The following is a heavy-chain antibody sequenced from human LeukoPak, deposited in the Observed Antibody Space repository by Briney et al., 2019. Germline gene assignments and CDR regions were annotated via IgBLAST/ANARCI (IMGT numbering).Heavy chain of an antibody. D-gene: IGHD2-15*01. J-gene: IGHJ6*02. Sequence: GGSLRLSCAASGFTFSSYAMHWVRQAPGKGLEWVAVISYDGSNKYYADSVKGRFTISRGNSKNTLYLQMNSLRAEDTAVYYCARELQPDIVVVVAAPSSSGMDVWGQGTTVTVSS. CDR3: ARELQPDIVVVVAAPSSSGMDV. CDR1: GFTFSSYA. CDR2: ISYDGSNK. V-gene: IGHV3-30-3*01.